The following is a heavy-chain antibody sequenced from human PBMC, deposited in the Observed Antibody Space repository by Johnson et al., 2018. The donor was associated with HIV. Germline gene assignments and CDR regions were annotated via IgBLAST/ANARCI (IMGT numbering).Heavy chain of an antibody. J-gene: IGHJ3*02. CDR1: GFTFSSYG. Sequence: QVQLVESGGGLVQPGGSLRLSCAASGFTFSSYGMHWVRQAPGKGLEWVAFIRYDGSNKYYADSVKGRFTISRDNSKNTLYLQMNSLRAEDTAVYYCAKGDCNGGSCYSFTDAFDICGQGTMVTVSS. V-gene: IGHV3-30*02. CDR3: AKGDCNGGSCYSFTDAFDI. D-gene: IGHD2-15*01. CDR2: IRYDGSNK.